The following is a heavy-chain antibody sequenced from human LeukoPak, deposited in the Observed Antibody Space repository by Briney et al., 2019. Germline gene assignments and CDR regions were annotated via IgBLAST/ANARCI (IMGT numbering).Heavy chain of an antibody. V-gene: IGHV3-30*02. Sequence: GGSLRLSCAASGFTFSSYGMHWVRQAPGKGLEWVAFIRYDGSNKYYADSVKGRSTISRDNSKNTLYLQMNSLRAEDTAVYYCAKDVSAAAGPDYWGQGTLVTVSS. CDR1: GFTFSSYG. D-gene: IGHD6-13*01. CDR2: IRYDGSNK. J-gene: IGHJ4*02. CDR3: AKDVSAAAGPDY.